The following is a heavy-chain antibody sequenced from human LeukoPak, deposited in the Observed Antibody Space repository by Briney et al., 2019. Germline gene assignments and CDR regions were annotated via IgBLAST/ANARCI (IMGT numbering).Heavy chain of an antibody. CDR3: AREYCSSTSCYDDAFDI. CDR2: ISAYNGNT. Sequence: DSVKVSCKASRYTFNSYGISWVRQPPGQGLEWMGWISAYNGNTNYAQKLQGRVTMTTDTSTSTAYMELRSLRSDDTAVYYCAREYCSSTSCYDDAFDIWGQGTMVTVSS. D-gene: IGHD2-2*01. J-gene: IGHJ3*02. V-gene: IGHV1-18*01. CDR1: RYTFNSYG.